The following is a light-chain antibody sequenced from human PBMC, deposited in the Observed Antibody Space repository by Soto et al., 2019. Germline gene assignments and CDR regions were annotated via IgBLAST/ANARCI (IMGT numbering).Light chain of an antibody. CDR1: SSNIGAGYD. CDR3: QSHDGSLSAWV. J-gene: IGLJ3*02. Sequence: QSVLTQPPSVAGAPGQRVTISCTGASSNIGAGYDVHWYQHLPGTVPQLRIYGNTNRPSGVPDRFSGSKSGTSASLAITGLQAEDEADYYCQSHDGSLSAWVFGGGTKLTVL. V-gene: IGLV1-40*01. CDR2: GNT.